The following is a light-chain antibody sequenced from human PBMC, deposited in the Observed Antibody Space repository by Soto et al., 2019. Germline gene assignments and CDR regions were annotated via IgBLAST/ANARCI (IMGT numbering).Light chain of an antibody. J-gene: IGLJ1*01. CDR2: DVS. CDR1: SSDVGGYNY. CDR3: SSCTSSSTYV. V-gene: IGLV2-14*01. Sequence: QSALTQPASVSGSPGQSITISCTGTSSDVGGYNYVSWYQQQPGKAPKLMIYDVSNRPSGVSNRFSGSKSGNTASLTISGLQAEDEADYYCSSCTSSSTYVFGTGTKVTVL.